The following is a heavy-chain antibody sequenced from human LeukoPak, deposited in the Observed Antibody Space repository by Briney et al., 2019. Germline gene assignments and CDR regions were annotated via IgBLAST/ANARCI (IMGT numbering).Heavy chain of an antibody. CDR3: ARAMPHDNWFDP. D-gene: IGHD2-2*01. CDR1: GLTFNSYW. J-gene: IGHJ5*02. V-gene: IGHV3-74*03. Sequence: GGSLRLSCAASGLTFNSYWMHWVRQVAGKGLVWVARINGDASNTTYADSVKGRFTISRDNAKNTLYLQMNSLRVDDTAVYYCARAMPHDNWFDPWGQGTLVTDSS. CDR2: INGDASNT.